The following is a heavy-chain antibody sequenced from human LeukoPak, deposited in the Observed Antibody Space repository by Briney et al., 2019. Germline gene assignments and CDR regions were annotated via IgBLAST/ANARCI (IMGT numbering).Heavy chain of an antibody. CDR3: AKGISIYSYFDN. D-gene: IGHD3-16*02. CDR2: ISASGGST. V-gene: IGHV3-23*01. J-gene: IGHJ4*02. CDR1: GFTFSSFA. Sequence: GGSLRLSRAASGFTFSSFAMSWVRQAPGKGLEWISVISASGGSTYYADSVKGRFTISRDNSKNTLHLQMDSLRAEDTAVYYCAKGISIYSYFDNWGQGTLATVSS.